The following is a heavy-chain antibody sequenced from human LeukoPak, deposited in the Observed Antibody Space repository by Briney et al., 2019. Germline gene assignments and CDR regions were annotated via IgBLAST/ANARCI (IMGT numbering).Heavy chain of an antibody. V-gene: IGHV3-48*01. Sequence: GGSLRLSCAASGFTFRTSGMNWVRQAPGKGLEWVSYISSSGTTISYAQSVKGRFTITRDNAQNSLTLHMNTLRADDTAVYYCAGSDTIGYTPREWDYWYFDLWGRGTLVIVSS. CDR3: AGSDTIGYTPREWDYWYFDL. J-gene: IGHJ2*01. CDR1: GFTFRTSG. CDR2: ISSSGTTI. D-gene: IGHD5-18*01.